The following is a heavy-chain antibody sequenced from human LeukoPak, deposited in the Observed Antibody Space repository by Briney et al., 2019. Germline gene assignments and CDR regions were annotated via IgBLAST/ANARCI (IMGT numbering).Heavy chain of an antibody. V-gene: IGHV3-48*04. Sequence: GGSLRLSCAASGFTFSSYGMHWVRQAPGKGLEWVSYISSSGSTIYYADSVKGRFTISRDNAKNSLYLQMNSLRAEDTAVYYCARVMTYYYDSSGYSDYWGQGTLVTVSS. CDR1: GFTFSSYG. CDR2: ISSSGSTI. J-gene: IGHJ4*02. CDR3: ARVMTYYYDSSGYSDY. D-gene: IGHD3-22*01.